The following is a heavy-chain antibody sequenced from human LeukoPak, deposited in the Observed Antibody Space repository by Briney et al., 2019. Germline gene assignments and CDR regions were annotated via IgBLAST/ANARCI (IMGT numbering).Heavy chain of an antibody. D-gene: IGHD3-10*01. Sequence: SETLSLTCAVYGGSFSGYYWSWIRQPPGKGLEWIGEINHSGSTNYNPSLKSRVTISVDTSKNQFSLKLSSVTAADTAVYYCARGGRSGSYLHWGQGTLVTVSS. CDR3: ARGGRSGSYLH. CDR1: GGSFSGYY. J-gene: IGHJ1*01. V-gene: IGHV4-34*01. CDR2: INHSGST.